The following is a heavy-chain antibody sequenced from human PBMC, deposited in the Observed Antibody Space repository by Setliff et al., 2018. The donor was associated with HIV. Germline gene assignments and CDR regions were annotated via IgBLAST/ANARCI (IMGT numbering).Heavy chain of an antibody. J-gene: IGHJ3*02. D-gene: IGHD1-26*01. CDR1: GFTFSNYA. Sequence: GESLKISCAASGFTFSNYAMTWVRQAPGKGLEWVSGISGSGGRTYYADSVKGRFTVSRDNSKNTLYMQMNSLRVEDRAVYYCAKGGDIWGQGTMVTVSS. V-gene: IGHV3-23*01. CDR2: ISGSGGRT. CDR3: AKGGDI.